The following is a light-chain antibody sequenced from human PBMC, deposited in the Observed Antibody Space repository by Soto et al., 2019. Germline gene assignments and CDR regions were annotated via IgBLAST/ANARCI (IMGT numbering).Light chain of an antibody. CDR3: ATWESSLSIGV. Sequence: QSVLTQLPSVSAAPGQKVTISCSGSSSNIGNNFVSWYQQLPGTAPKLLIYDNNKRPSGIPVRFSGSKSGTSATLGITGLQSGAEADYYCATWESSLSIGVFAGGTKFTVL. J-gene: IGLJ2*01. CDR2: DNN. CDR1: SSNIGNNF. V-gene: IGLV1-51*01.